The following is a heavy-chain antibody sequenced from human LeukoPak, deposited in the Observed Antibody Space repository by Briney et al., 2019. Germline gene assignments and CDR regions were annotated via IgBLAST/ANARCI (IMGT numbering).Heavy chain of an antibody. Sequence: PSETLSLTCAVYGGSFSGYYWSWIRQPPGKGLEWIGEINHSGSTNYNPSLKSRVTISVDTSKNQFSLKLSSVTAADTAVYYCARGSSSSSPVWFDPWGQGTLVTVSS. D-gene: IGHD6-6*01. CDR1: GGSFSGYY. V-gene: IGHV4-34*01. CDR3: ARGSSSSSPVWFDP. J-gene: IGHJ5*02. CDR2: INHSGST.